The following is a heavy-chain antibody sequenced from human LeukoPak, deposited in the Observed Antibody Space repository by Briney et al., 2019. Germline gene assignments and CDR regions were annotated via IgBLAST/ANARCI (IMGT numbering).Heavy chain of an antibody. D-gene: IGHD2-21*02. V-gene: IGHV3-48*04. CDR2: IISSGDTI. CDR3: TSWGDTTAEYFQR. J-gene: IGHJ1*01. Sequence: GGSLRLSCAGSGFIFSSYTMNWVRQAPGKGLEWISFIISSGDTIYYADSVKGRFTISRDNAQNSMYLQMNSLRVEDTAVYYCTSWGDTTAEYFQRWGQGTLVTVSS. CDR1: GFIFSSYT.